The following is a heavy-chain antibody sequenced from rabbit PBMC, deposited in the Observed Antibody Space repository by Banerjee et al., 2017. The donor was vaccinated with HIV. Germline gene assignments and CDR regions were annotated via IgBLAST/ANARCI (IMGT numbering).Heavy chain of an antibody. Sequence: QLKESGGGLVQPGGSLKLSCKASGFDFSSYYMSWVRQAPGKGLEWIGYIDPVFGSTYYASWVNGRFTISSHNAQNTVSLQMTSLTAADTATYFCARDSDVYDDYGDCLDLWGPGTLVTVS. J-gene: IGHJ4*01. CDR1: GFDFSSYY. CDR3: ARDSDVYDDYGDCLDL. D-gene: IGHD2-1*01. CDR2: IDPVFGST. V-gene: IGHV1S7*01.